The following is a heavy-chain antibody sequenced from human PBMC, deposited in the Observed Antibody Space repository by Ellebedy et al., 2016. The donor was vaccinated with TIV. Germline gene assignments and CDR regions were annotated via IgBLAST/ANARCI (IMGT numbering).Heavy chain of an antibody. Sequence: GGSLRLSXAASGFTFSSYAMSWVRQAPGKGLEWVSAISGSGGSTYYADSVKGRFTISRDNSKNTLYLQMNTLRAEDTAVYYCARERTVAQEAFDVWGQGTMVTVSS. CDR3: ARERTVAQEAFDV. CDR2: ISGSGGST. V-gene: IGHV3-23*01. D-gene: IGHD4-23*01. CDR1: GFTFSSYA. J-gene: IGHJ3*01.